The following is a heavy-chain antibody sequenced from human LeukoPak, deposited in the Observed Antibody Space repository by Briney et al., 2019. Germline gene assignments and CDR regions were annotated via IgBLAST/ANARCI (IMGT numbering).Heavy chain of an antibody. V-gene: IGHV4-39*01. D-gene: IGHD2-15*01. CDR1: GGSISSSNYY. CDR3: ARRQRYCSGGSCCIWFDP. CDR2: IYYSGST. J-gene: IGHJ5*02. Sequence: SETLSLTCTVSGGSISSSNYYWGWIRQPPGKGLEWIGSIYYSGSTYYNPSLKSRVTISVDTSKNQFSLKLSSVTAADTAVYYCARRQRYCSGGSCCIWFDPWGQGTLVTVSS.